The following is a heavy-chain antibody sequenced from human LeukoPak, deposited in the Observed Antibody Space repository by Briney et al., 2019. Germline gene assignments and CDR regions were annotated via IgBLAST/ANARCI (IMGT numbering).Heavy chain of an antibody. CDR1: GGSISSGGCY. Sequence: SETLSLTCTVSGGSISSGGCYWRWIRQPPGKGLEWIGYIYHSGSTYYNPSLKSRVTISVDRSKNQFSLKLSSVTAADTAVYYCARESHITIFGVVTFDYWGQGTLVTVSS. CDR2: IYHSGST. J-gene: IGHJ4*02. D-gene: IGHD3-3*01. V-gene: IGHV4-30-2*01. CDR3: ARESHITIFGVVTFDY.